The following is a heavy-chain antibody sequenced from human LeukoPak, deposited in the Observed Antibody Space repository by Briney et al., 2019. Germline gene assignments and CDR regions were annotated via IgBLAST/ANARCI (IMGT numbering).Heavy chain of an antibody. D-gene: IGHD5-12*01. J-gene: IGHJ3*02. V-gene: IGHV3-9*01. CDR1: AITFEDYA. CDR3: AKDSVGWPRSSSAFDI. Sequence: GGSLRPSCAASAITFEDYAMHWVRQAPGKGLGWVSGISWNSGSIAYADSVKGRFTISRDNAKNPLYLQMNSLRPEDTALYYCAKDSVGWPRSSSAFDIWGQGTRVTVSS. CDR2: ISWNSGSI.